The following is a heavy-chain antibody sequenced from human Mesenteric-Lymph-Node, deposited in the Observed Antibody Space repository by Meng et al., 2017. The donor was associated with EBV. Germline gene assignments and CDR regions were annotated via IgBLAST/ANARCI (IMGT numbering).Heavy chain of an antibody. Sequence: EVQLVGSGGGLVKPGGSLILSCAASGFSFSSYIMMWVRQAPEKGLEWVSVIYSGGSTDYADSVKGRFTISRDNSKNTLYLQMNSLRADDTAVYYCARDLGGYYAGALTGWGQGTLVTVSS. J-gene: IGHJ4*02. D-gene: IGHD3-3*01. CDR1: GFSFSSYI. V-gene: IGHV3-66*01. CDR2: IYSGGST. CDR3: ARDLGGYYAGALTG.